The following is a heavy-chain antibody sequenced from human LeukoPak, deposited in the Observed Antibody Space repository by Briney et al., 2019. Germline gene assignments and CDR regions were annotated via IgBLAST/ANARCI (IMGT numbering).Heavy chain of an antibody. CDR2: IIPIFGTA. CDR1: GGTFSSYA. J-gene: IGHJ6*03. CDR3: ATAHDYGERTYYYYYMDV. D-gene: IGHD4-17*01. Sequence: SVKVSCKASGGTFSSYAISWVRQAPGQGLEWMGGIIPIFGTANYAQKFQGRVTITADESTSTAYMELSSLSSEDTAVYYCATAHDYGERTYYYYYMDVWGKGTTVTVSS. V-gene: IGHV1-69*01.